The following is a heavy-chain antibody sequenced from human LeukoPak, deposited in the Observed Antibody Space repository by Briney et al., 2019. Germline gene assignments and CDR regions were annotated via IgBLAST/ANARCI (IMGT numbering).Heavy chain of an antibody. CDR3: ARGYDSSAYYPFSY. V-gene: IGHV4-59*11. CDR2: ISDSGST. D-gene: IGHD3-22*01. CDR1: GGSLSTHH. Sequence: SETLSLTCVVSGGSLSTHHWSWIRQSPGRGLEWIGYISDSGSTNYNPSLKSRVTISVDTSKNQFSLMLGSVTAADTAVYYCARGYDSSAYYPFSYWGQGTLVTASS. J-gene: IGHJ4*02.